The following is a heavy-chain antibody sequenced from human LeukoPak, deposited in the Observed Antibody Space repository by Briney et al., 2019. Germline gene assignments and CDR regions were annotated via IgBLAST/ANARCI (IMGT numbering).Heavy chain of an antibody. J-gene: IGHJ4*02. V-gene: IGHV4-59*08. Sequence: SETLSLTCAVSGGSISSSYWSWIRQPPGKGLEWIGYISYTGTTNYISSLKSRVTMSVDTSKNQFSLRLTSVTAADTAVYYCARRRGGYFDYWGQGTLVTVSS. CDR3: ARRRGGYFDY. CDR1: GGSISSSY. CDR2: ISYTGTT.